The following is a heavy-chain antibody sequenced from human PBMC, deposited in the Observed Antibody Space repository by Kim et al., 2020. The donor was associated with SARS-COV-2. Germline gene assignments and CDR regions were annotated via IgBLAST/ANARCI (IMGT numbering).Heavy chain of an antibody. CDR1: GLTLSDYY. V-gene: IGHV3-72*01. Sequence: GGSLRLSCAASGLTLSDYYMDWVRQAPGKGLEWVGRTRNKAKSYTTNYAASVKGRFTISRDDSKNSVYLQMNNLKTEDTAVYYCSRDGSGDYWGQGTLVTVSS. CDR2: TRNKAKSYTT. CDR3: SRDGSGDY. J-gene: IGHJ4*02.